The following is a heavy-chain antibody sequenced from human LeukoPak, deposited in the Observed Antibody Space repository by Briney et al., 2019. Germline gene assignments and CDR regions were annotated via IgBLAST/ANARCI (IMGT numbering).Heavy chain of an antibody. CDR3: ATDPNSGSYAHFDY. CDR2: IYYSGST. V-gene: IGHV4-39*01. D-gene: IGHD1-26*01. CDR1: GGSISSSSYY. J-gene: IGHJ4*02. Sequence: SETLSLTCTVSGGSISSSSYYWGWIRQPPGKGLEWIGSIYYSGSTYYNPSLKSRVTISVDTSKNQFSLKLSSVTAADTAVYYCATDPNSGSYAHFDYWGQGTLVTVSS.